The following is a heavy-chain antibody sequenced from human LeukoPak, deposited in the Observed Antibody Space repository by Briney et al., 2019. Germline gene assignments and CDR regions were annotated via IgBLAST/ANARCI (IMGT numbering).Heavy chain of an antibody. CDR3: ARDLVSDIVVGDYFDY. D-gene: IGHD2-2*01. J-gene: IGHJ4*02. CDR1: GYTFTSYG. CDR2: ISAYNGNT. V-gene: IGHV1-18*01. Sequence: ASVKVSCKASGYTFTSYGISWVRQAPGQGLEWMGWISAYNGNTNYAQKLQGRVTMTTDTSTSTAYMELRSLRSDDTAVYYCARDLVSDIVVGDYFDYWGQGTLVTVSS.